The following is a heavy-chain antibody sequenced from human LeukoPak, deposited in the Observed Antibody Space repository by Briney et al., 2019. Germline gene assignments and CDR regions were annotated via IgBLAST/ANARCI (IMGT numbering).Heavy chain of an antibody. J-gene: IGHJ4*02. Sequence: GGSLRLSCAASGFTFSSYGMHWVRQAPGKGLEWVAFIRYDGSNKYYADSVKGRFTISRDNSKNTLYLQMNSLRAEDTAVYYCAKDGSGRYSCYDLGYWGQGTLVTVSS. V-gene: IGHV3-30*02. CDR1: GFTFSSYG. D-gene: IGHD5-12*01. CDR3: AKDGSGRYSCYDLGY. CDR2: IRYDGSNK.